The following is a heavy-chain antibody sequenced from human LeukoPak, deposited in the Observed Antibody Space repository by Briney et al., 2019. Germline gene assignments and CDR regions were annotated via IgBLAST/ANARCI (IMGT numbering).Heavy chain of an antibody. CDR1: GYTFTSYG. CDR3: ARLIVGATYYYYYYMDV. J-gene: IGHJ6*03. D-gene: IGHD1-26*01. V-gene: IGHV1-18*01. CDR2: ISAYNGNT. Sequence: ASVEVSCKASGYTFTSYGISWVRQAPGQGLEWMGWISAYNGNTNYAQKLQGRVTMTTDTSTSTAYMELRSLRSDDTAVYYCARLIVGATYYYYYYMDVWGKGTTVTVSS.